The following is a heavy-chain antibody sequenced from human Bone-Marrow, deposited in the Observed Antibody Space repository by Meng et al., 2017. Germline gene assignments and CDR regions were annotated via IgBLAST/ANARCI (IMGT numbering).Heavy chain of an antibody. CDR1: GYNFPDYY. CDR3: ARDEDISAAGKLFGDY. D-gene: IGHD6-25*01. Sequence: SVKVSCKTSGYNFPDYYIHWVRRAPGQGLEWMGRINPKSGDTHYAQKFQARVTMTGDTSISTAYMELSGLRSDDTAMYYCARDEDISAAGKLFGDYWGQGTLVTVSS. V-gene: IGHV1-2*06. CDR2: INPKSGDT. J-gene: IGHJ4*02.